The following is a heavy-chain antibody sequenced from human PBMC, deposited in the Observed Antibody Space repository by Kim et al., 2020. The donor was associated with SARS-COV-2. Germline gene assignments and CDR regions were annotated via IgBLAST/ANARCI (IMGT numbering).Heavy chain of an antibody. D-gene: IGHD4-17*01. CDR1: GFTFSSYA. Sequence: GGSLRLSCAASGFTFSSYAMHWVRQAPGKGLEWVAVISYDGSNKYYADSVKGRFTISRDNSKNTLYLQMNSLRAEDTAVYYCARDQGVTTVTTPDYWGQG. V-gene: IGHV3-30-3*01. CDR3: ARDQGVTTVTTPDY. J-gene: IGHJ4*02. CDR2: ISYDGSNK.